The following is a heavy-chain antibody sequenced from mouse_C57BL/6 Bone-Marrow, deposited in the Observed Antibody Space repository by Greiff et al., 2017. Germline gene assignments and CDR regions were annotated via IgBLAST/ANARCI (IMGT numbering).Heavy chain of an antibody. J-gene: IGHJ1*03. V-gene: IGHV5-9*01. Sequence: EVQLQQSGGGLVKPGGSLKLSCAASGFTFSSYTMSWVRQTPEKRLQWVAAISGGGGNTYYPDSVKGRFTISRDNDKNILYLQMSSLRSEDTALYYCSRQVTTVLATKYFDVWGTGTTGTVSS. CDR1: GFTFSSYT. CDR3: SRQVTTVLATKYFDV. D-gene: IGHD1-1*01. CDR2: ISGGGGNT.